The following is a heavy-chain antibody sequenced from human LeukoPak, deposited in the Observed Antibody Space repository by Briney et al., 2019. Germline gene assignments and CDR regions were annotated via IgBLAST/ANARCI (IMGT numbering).Heavy chain of an antibody. J-gene: IGHJ6*02. D-gene: IGHD6-13*01. CDR1: GFTVSSNY. Sequence: GGSLRLSCAASGFTVSSNYMSWVRQAPGKGLEWVSVIYSGGSTYYADSVKGRFTISRDNSKNTLYLQMNSLRAEDTAVYCCARDRVEVAAGYYYGMDVWGQGTTVTVSS. CDR2: IYSGGST. CDR3: ARDRVEVAAGYYYGMDV. V-gene: IGHV3-66*01.